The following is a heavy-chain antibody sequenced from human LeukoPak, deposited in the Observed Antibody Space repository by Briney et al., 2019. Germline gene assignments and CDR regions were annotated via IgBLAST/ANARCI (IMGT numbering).Heavy chain of an antibody. CDR1: GYTFTSYG. D-gene: IGHD2-2*01. CDR3: ARGFLGYCSSTSCRYFDY. CDR2: ISAYNGNT. J-gene: IGHJ4*02. Sequence: ASVTVSCKASGYTFTSYGISWVRQAPGQGLEWMGWISAYNGNTNYAQKLQGRVTMTTDTSTSTAYMELRGLRSDDTAVYYCARGFLGYCSSTSCRYFDYWGQGTLVTVSS. V-gene: IGHV1-18*01.